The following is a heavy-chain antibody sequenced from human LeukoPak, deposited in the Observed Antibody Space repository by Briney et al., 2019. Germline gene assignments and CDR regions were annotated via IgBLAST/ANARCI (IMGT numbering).Heavy chain of an antibody. J-gene: IGHJ6*03. CDR3: AKDQYFVTGYYSHMDV. CDR1: GFSFSSYG. D-gene: IGHD2-21*02. V-gene: IGHV3-30*18. CDR2: ISYDGSNI. Sequence: GGSLRLSCAASGFSFSSYGMHWVRQAPGKGLEWVAVISYDGSNINYAESVKGRFTISRDNSKNTLYLQMNSLRAEDTAVYYCAKDQYFVTGYYSHMDVWGKGTTVTISS.